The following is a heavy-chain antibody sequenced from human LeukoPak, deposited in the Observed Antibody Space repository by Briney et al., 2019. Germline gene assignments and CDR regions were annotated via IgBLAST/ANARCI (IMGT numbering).Heavy chain of an antibody. D-gene: IGHD3-16*01. V-gene: IGHV4-39*07. Sequence: SETLSLTCSVSGGSISGSSYYWGWIRQPPGKGLEWIGSIYYTGSTYHNPSLKSRVTISVDTSKNQFSLKLSSVTAADTAVYYCARDHYDYGRYFDLWGRGTLVSVSS. J-gene: IGHJ2*01. CDR2: IYYTGST. CDR3: ARDHYDYGRYFDL. CDR1: GGSISGSSYY.